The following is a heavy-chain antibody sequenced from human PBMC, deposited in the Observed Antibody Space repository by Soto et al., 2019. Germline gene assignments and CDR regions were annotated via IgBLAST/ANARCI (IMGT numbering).Heavy chain of an antibody. J-gene: IGHJ6*02. CDR3: ATGRLRGYSYGFYGMDV. Sequence: QVQLVQSGAEVKKPGSSVKVSCKASGGTFSSYAISWVRQAPGQGLEWMGGIIPIFGTANYAQKFQGRVTINADESTSTAYMELSSLRSEDTAVYYCATGRLRGYSYGFYGMDVWGQGTTVTVSS. CDR1: GGTFSSYA. V-gene: IGHV1-69*01. CDR2: IIPIFGTA. D-gene: IGHD5-18*01.